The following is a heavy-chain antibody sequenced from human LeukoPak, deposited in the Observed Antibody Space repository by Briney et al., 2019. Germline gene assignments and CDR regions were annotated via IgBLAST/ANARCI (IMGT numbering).Heavy chain of an antibody. CDR1: GFTFSSYG. V-gene: IGHV3-30*03. J-gene: IGHJ4*02. Sequence: GGSLRLSCAASGFTFSSYGIHWVRQAPGKGLEWVAVILYDGNNKWYADSVRGRFTISRDNSKNTLFLQMNSLRPEDTAVYYCARQKGGFRAAAGGRGPTDYWGQGTLVTVSS. CDR2: ILYDGNNK. D-gene: IGHD6-13*01. CDR3: ARQKGGFRAAAGGRGPTDY.